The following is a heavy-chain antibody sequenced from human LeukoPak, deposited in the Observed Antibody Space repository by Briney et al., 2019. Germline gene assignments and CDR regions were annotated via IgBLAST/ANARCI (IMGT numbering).Heavy chain of an antibody. CDR2: IRYDGSNK. V-gene: IGHV3-30*02. J-gene: IGHJ6*02. CDR3: AKVWPFCSSTSCPSRNYYYYGMDV. CDR1: GFTFSSYG. Sequence: GGSLRLSCAASGFTFSSYGMHWVRQAPGKGLEWVAFIRYDGSNKYYADSVKGRFTISRDNSKNTLYLQMNSLRAEDTAVYYSAKVWPFCSSTSCPSRNYYYYGMDVWGQGTTVTVSS. D-gene: IGHD2-2*01.